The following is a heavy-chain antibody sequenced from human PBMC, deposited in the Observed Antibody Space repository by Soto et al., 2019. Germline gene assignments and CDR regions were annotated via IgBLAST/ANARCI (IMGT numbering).Heavy chain of an antibody. V-gene: IGHV3-30-3*01. CDR2: MSSDETNK. D-gene: IGHD3-3*01. CDR3: ARDLRTLRFLDF. Sequence: GGSLRLSCAGSGFTFPTYAFHWVRQAPGKGLEWLAVMSSDETNKYYADSVKGRFTISRDNSKNTLYLQMDSLRGEDTAVYFCARDLRTLRFLDFWGQGTLVTVSS. J-gene: IGHJ4*02. CDR1: GFTFPTYA.